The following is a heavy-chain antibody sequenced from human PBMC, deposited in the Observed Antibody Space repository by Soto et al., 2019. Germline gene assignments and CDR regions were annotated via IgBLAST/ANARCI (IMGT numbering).Heavy chain of an antibody. D-gene: IGHD1-26*01. J-gene: IGHJ4*02. Sequence: PGGSLRLSCAASGFRFSAYSMNLVRQAPGKGLEWVSYISSGSSTINYADSVKGRFTISRDNSKNTLYLQMNSLRAEDTAVYYCARGSGSYLEYFDYWGQGTLVTVSS. CDR3: ARGSGSYLEYFDY. CDR1: GFRFSAYS. CDR2: ISSGSSTI. V-gene: IGHV3-48*01.